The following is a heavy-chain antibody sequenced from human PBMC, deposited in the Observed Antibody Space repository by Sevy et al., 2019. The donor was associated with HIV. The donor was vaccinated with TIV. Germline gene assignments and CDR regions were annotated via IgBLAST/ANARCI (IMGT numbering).Heavy chain of an antibody. D-gene: IGHD3-22*01. J-gene: IGHJ4*02. Sequence: GGSLRLSCAASTFTFHTYVMSWVRQAPEKGLEWVSTISASGGYTYYADSVKGRFNISRDNSKNTVYLQMNSLRDEDTAVYYCAKEDTSGYFWGQGTLVTVSS. CDR1: TFTFHTYV. CDR3: AKEDTSGYF. V-gene: IGHV3-23*01. CDR2: ISASGGYT.